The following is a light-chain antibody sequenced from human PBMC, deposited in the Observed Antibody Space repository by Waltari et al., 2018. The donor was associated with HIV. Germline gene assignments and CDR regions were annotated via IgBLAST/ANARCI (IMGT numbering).Light chain of an antibody. CDR1: NSNIGRHF. CDR3: ASWDDGLRGHV. J-gene: IGLJ1*01. CDR2: RND. Sequence: QPGLTQPPSVSGTPGQRLTIPCSGNNSNIGRHFVYWYRQVPVAAPRLLVYRNDQRPPGVVDRFSGSRSGASASLVIGGLRVDDEGDYYCASWDDGLRGHVFGGGTTVSV. V-gene: IGLV1-47*01.